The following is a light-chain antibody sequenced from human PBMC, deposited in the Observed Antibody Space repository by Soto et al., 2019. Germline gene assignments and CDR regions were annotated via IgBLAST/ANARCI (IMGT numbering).Light chain of an antibody. CDR1: QTVANNY. Sequence: EIVLTQSPGTLSLSPGERVTLSCGATQTVANNYLAWYQQKPGQAPRLLIYRASDRATATADRFSGSGSGTDLTLTISSLETEDFEVYYWPQYGNSPWTFGQGTKVDIK. J-gene: IGKJ1*01. CDR3: PQYGNSPWT. V-gene: IGKV3-20*01. CDR2: RAS.